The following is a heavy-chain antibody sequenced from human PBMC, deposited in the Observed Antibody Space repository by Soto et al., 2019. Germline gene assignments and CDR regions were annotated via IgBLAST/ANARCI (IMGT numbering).Heavy chain of an antibody. V-gene: IGHV4-34*01. CDR2: INHSGST. CDR3: ARGDPYYYGSGSYIV. CDR1: GGSFSGYY. J-gene: IGHJ6*02. D-gene: IGHD3-10*01. Sequence: SETLSLTCAVYGGSFSGYYWSWIRQPPGKGLEWIGEINHSGSTNYNPSLKSRVTISVDTSKNQFSLKLSSVTAADTAVYYCARGDPYYYGSGSYIVWGQGTTGTVSS.